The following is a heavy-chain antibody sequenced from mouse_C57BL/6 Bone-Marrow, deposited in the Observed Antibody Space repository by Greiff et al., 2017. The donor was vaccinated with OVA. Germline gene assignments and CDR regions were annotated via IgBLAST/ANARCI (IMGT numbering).Heavy chain of an antibody. CDR2: IDPSDSYT. CDR1: GYTFTSYW. Sequence: QVQLKQPGAELVRPGTSVKLSCKASGYTFTSYWMHWVKQRPGQGLEWIGVIDPSDSYTNYNQKFKGKATLTVDTSSSTAYMQLSSLTSEDSAVYYCARFVRGYWGQGTTLTVSS. CDR3: ARFVRGY. V-gene: IGHV1-59*01. D-gene: IGHD3-1*01. J-gene: IGHJ2*01.